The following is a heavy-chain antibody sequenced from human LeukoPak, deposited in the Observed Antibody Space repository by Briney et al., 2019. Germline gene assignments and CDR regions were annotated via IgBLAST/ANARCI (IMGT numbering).Heavy chain of an antibody. Sequence: SEPLSLTCAVSGYSLSRGYYWGWIRPPPGAGLEWIGRVYHSGTTYYNPSLESRVTISLDTSKNQFSLKVSPLTAADTAVYYCVRDGPYRITNMDVWGKGTTVTVSS. CDR3: VRDGPYRITNMDV. J-gene: IGHJ6*03. V-gene: IGHV4-38-2*02. CDR1: GYSLSRGYY. CDR2: VYHSGTT.